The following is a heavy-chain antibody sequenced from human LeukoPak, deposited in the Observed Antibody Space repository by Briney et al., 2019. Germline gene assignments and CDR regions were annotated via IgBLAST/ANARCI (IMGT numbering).Heavy chain of an antibody. V-gene: IGHV4-30-2*01. Sequence: SQTLSLTCAVSGGSISSGGYSWSWIRQPPGKGLEWIGYIYHSGSTYYNPSLKSRVTMSVDRSKNQFSLKLSSVTAADTAVYYCASSYNWNDANWFDPWGQGTLVTVSS. J-gene: IGHJ5*02. CDR2: IYHSGST. D-gene: IGHD1-20*01. CDR1: GGSISSGGYS. CDR3: ASSYNWNDANWFDP.